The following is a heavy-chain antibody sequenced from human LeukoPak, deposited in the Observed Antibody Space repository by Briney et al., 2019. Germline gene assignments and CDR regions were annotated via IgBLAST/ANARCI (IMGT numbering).Heavy chain of an antibody. CDR3: TTDSYVWGSYPS. CDR1: GSTFSNAW. Sequence: GGSLRLSCAASGSTFSNAWMSWVRQAPGKGVEWVGRIKSKTDGGTTDYAAPVKGRFTISRDDSKNTLYLQMNSLKTEDTAVYYCTTDSYVWGSYPSWGQGTLVTVSS. J-gene: IGHJ5*02. V-gene: IGHV3-15*01. D-gene: IGHD3-16*02. CDR2: IKSKTDGGTT.